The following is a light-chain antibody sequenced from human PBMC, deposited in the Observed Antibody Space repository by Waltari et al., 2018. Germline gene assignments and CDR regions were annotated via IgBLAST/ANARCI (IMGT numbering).Light chain of an antibody. CDR3: GQGTHLPYT. J-gene: IGKJ2*01. Sequence: DVVMTQSPLSLPITPGQPASISCRSSQSLVHSNGNTYLSWYQQKPGQPPRRLIYEVSNQDSGVPDRFSGSGTGTDFTLHISRVESEDVGVSYCGQGTHLPYTFGPGTKVEIK. CDR2: EVS. CDR1: QSLVHSNGNTY. V-gene: IGKV2-30*02.